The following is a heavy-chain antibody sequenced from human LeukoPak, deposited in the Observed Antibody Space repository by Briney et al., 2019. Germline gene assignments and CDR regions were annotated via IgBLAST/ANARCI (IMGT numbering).Heavy chain of an antibody. CDR1: GFTFSSYA. V-gene: IGHV3-64D*09. Sequence: GGSLRLSCSASGFTFSSYAMHWVRQAPGKGLEYVSAISSNGGSTYYADSVKGRFTISRDNSKNTLYLQMSSLRAEDTAVDYCVKDCSVFSGGSYLFDYWGQGTLVPVSS. CDR3: VKDCSVFSGGSYLFDY. CDR2: ISSNGGST. J-gene: IGHJ4*02. D-gene: IGHD1-26*01.